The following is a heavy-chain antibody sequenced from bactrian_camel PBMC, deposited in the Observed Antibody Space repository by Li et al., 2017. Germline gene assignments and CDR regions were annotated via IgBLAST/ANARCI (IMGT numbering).Heavy chain of an antibody. CDR1: GNSINRGS. V-gene: IGHV3S31*01. CDR3: AVGWIDWPY. D-gene: IGHD3*01. CDR2: RTISDRTT. J-gene: IGHJ4*01. Sequence: VQLVESGGGSVQAGGSLRLSCAASGNSINRGSMSWVRQAPGKGPEWISSRTISDRTTAYADSVKGRFTITRDNAKNTLYLQMISLKPEDTAIYYCAVGWIDWPYWGQGTQVTVS.